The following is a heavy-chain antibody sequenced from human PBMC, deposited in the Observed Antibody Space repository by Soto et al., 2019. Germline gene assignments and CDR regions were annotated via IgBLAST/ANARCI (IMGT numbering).Heavy chain of an antibody. CDR1: GFTFSSYG. CDR2: ISYDGSNK. CDR3: AKDGGVWFDP. Sequence: GGSLRLSCAASGFTFSSYGMHWVRQAPGKGLEWVAVISYDGSNKYYADSVKGRFTISRDNSKNTLYLQMNSLRAEDTAVYYCAKDGGVWFDPWGQGTLVTVSS. J-gene: IGHJ5*02. V-gene: IGHV3-30*18. D-gene: IGHD2-8*02.